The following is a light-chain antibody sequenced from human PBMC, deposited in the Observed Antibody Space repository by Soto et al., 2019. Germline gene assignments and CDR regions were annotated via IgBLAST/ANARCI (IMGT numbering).Light chain of an antibody. CDR1: SSNIGTGYD. J-gene: IGLJ3*02. CDR2: ANS. CDR3: QSYDSSLSAWA. V-gene: IGLV1-40*01. Sequence: QPVLTQPPSVSGAPGQRVTISCTGSSSNIGTGYDVHWYQQLPGAAPKLLIHANSNRPSGVPDRFSGSKSGTSASLAITGLQAEDEADYYCQSYDSSLSAWAFGGGTKLTVL.